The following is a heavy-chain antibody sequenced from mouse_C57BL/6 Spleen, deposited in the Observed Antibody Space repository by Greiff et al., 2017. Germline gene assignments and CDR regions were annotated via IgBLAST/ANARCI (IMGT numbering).Heavy chain of an antibody. D-gene: IGHD1-1*01. V-gene: IGHV2-9-1*01. CDR2: IWTGGGT. J-gene: IGHJ4*01. CDR1: GFSLTSYA. CDR3: ARNREDYYGSSYVGAMDY. Sequence: QVQLKESGPGLVAPSQSLSITCTVSGFSLTSYAISWVRQPPGKGLEWLGVIWTGGGTNYNSALKSRLSISKDNSKSQVFLKMNSLQTDDTARYYCARNREDYYGSSYVGAMDYWGQGTSVTVSS.